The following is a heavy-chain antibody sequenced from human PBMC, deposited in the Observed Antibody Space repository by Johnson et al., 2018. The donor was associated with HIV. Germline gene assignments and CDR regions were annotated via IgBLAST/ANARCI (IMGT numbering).Heavy chain of an antibody. CDR1: GFTFNYYW. Sequence: QVQLVESGGGLVQPGKSLRLSCEASGFTFNYYWMTWVRQAPGEGLEWVSYISSSGSAIYYAESVNGRFTMSRDNAKNSMCLQMNSLRADDTAVYYCARSRNYACDIWGQGTMVTVSS. CDR3: ARSRNYACDI. CDR2: ISSSGSAI. J-gene: IGHJ3*02. D-gene: IGHD1-1*01. V-gene: IGHV3-11*04.